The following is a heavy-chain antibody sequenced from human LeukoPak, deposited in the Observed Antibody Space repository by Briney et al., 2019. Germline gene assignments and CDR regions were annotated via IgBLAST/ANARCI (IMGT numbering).Heavy chain of an antibody. Sequence: ASVKVSCKASGYTFTSYGISWVRQAPGQGLEWMGWISAYNGNTNYAQKFQGRVTITADESTSTAYMELSSLRSEDTAVYYCARELGSIVGANDAFDIWGQGTMVTVSS. J-gene: IGHJ3*02. CDR2: ISAYNGNT. CDR1: GYTFTSYG. D-gene: IGHD1-26*01. V-gene: IGHV1-18*01. CDR3: ARELGSIVGANDAFDI.